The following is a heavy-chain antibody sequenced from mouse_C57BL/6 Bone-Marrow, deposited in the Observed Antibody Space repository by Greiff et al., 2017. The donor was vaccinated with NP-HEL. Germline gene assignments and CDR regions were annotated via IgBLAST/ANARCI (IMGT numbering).Heavy chain of an antibody. V-gene: IGHV5-15*04. CDR2: ISNLAYSI. CDR1: GFTFSDYG. CDR3: ARRGDYYRYAMDY. Sequence: DVMLVESGGGLVKPGGSLKLSCAASGFTFSDYGMAWARQAPWQGPEWVAFISNLAYSIYYADTVTGRFTISRENAKNTLYLEMSSLRSEDTAMYYCARRGDYYRYAMDYWGQGTSVTVSS. D-gene: IGHD1-1*01. J-gene: IGHJ4*01.